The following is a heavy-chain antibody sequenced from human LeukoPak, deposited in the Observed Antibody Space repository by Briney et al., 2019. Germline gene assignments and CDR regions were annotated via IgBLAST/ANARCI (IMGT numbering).Heavy chain of an antibody. CDR2: INPSGTGT. Sequence: ASVKVSCKASGYTITNNYMHWVRQAPGQGLEWMGVINPSGTGTSYAQKVQGRVTMTTDTSTSTAYMELRSLRSDDTAVYYCARDRSSNGAFDIWGQGTMVTVSS. V-gene: IGHV1-46*01. D-gene: IGHD4-11*01. J-gene: IGHJ3*02. CDR3: ARDRSSNGAFDI. CDR1: GYTITNNY.